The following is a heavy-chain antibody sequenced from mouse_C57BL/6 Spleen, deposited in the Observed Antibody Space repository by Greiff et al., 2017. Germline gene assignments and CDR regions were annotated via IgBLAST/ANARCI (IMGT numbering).Heavy chain of an antibody. J-gene: IGHJ3*01. Sequence: QVQLQQPGAELVMPGASVKLSCKASGYTFTSYWMHWVKQRPGQGLEWIGELDPSDSYTNYNQKFKGKSTLTVDKSSSTAYMQLSSLTSEDSAVYYCARGGKTAQGFAYWGQGTLVTVSA. CDR3: ARGGKTAQGFAY. V-gene: IGHV1-69*01. CDR2: LDPSDSYT. D-gene: IGHD3-2*02. CDR1: GYTFTSYW.